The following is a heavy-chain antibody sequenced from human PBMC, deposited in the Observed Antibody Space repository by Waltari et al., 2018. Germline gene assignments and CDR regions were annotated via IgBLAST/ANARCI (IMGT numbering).Heavy chain of an antibody. CDR3: ARGPRYCSGGSCYSGARDY. V-gene: IGHV4-38-2*02. CDR1: GYSISSGYY. CDR2: IYHSWST. J-gene: IGHJ4*02. D-gene: IGHD2-15*01. Sequence: QVQLQESGPGLVKPSETLSLTCTVSGYSISSGYYWGWHRQPTGKGLEWIGSIYHSWSTYYNPSLKSRVTISVDTSKNQFSLKLSSVTAADTAVYYCARGPRYCSGGSCYSGARDYWGQGTLVTVSS.